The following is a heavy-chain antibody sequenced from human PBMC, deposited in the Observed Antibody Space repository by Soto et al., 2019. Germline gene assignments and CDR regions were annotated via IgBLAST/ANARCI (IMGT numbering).Heavy chain of an antibody. CDR2: INHSAST. CDR3: ARGVAPSYYYMDV. J-gene: IGHJ6*03. Sequence: PSETLSLTCAVYGGSFSGYYWSWIRQPPGKGLEWIGEINHSASTNYNPSLKSRVTISVDTSKNQFSLKLSSVTAADTAVYYCARGVAPSYYYMDVWGKGTTVTVSS. CDR1: GGSFSGYY. V-gene: IGHV4-34*01.